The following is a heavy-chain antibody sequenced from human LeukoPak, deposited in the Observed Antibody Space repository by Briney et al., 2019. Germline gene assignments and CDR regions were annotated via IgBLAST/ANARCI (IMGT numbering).Heavy chain of an antibody. CDR3: AGVTAILDWFDP. J-gene: IGHJ5*02. Sequence: SETLSLTCAVYGGSFSGYYWSWIRQPPGKGLEWIGYIYYSGSTNYNPSLKSRVTISVDTSKNQFSLKLSSVTAADTAVYYCAGVTAILDWFDPWGQGTLVTVSS. CDR1: GGSFSGYY. CDR2: IYYSGST. V-gene: IGHV4-59*01. D-gene: IGHD2-21*02.